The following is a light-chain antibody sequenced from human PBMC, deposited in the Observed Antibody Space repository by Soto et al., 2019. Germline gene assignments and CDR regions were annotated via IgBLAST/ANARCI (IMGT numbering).Light chain of an antibody. J-gene: IGKJ1*01. Sequence: EIVLTQSPGTLYLSPGERAKLYCRASQSVSNNYLAWYQQKPGQAPRLLIYGASNRATGIPDRFSGSGSGTDLTLTISRLEPEDFAVYYCQQYGSSGTFGQGTKVDIK. V-gene: IGKV3-20*01. CDR2: GAS. CDR3: QQYGSSGT. CDR1: QSVSNNY.